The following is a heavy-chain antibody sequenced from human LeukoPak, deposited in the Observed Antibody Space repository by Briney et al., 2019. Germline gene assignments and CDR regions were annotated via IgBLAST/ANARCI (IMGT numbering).Heavy chain of an antibody. CDR1: GYAFTSYD. D-gene: IGHD6-19*01. Sequence: ASVKVSCKASGYAFTSYDINWVRQTTGQGLEWMGWRNPNSGNTGYAQKFQGRVTRTRNTSISTAYIELSSLRSEDTAVYYCARSARQWLVRADRAFDIWGQGTMVTVSS. V-gene: IGHV1-8*01. CDR2: RNPNSGNT. CDR3: ARSARQWLVRADRAFDI. J-gene: IGHJ3*02.